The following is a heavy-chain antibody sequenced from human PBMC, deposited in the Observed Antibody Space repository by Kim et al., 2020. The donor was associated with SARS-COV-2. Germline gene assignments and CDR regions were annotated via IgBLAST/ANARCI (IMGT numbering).Heavy chain of an antibody. V-gene: IGHV3-74*01. CDR3: ARTRRESFDWLYYEDYYYYGMDV. Sequence: GGSLRLSCAASGFTFSSYWMHWVRQAPGKGLVWVSRINSDGSSSSYADSVKGRFTISRDNAKNTLYLQMNSLRAEDTAVYYCARTRRESFDWLYYEDYYYYGMDVWGQGTTFTVSS. D-gene: IGHD3-9*01. J-gene: IGHJ6*02. CDR1: GFTFSSYW. CDR2: INSDGSSS.